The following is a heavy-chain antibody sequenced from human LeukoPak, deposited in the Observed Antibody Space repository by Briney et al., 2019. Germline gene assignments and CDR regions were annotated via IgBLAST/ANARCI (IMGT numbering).Heavy chain of an antibody. CDR3: ARGDSSGYYLTPFFDY. CDR1: GYTFTSYY. V-gene: IGHV1-46*01. J-gene: IGHJ4*02. D-gene: IGHD3-22*01. Sequence: ASVKVSCKASGYTFTSYYMHWVRQAPGQGLEWMGIINPSGGSTIYAQKFQGRVTMTRDTSTSTVYMELSSLRSEDTAVYYCARGDSSGYYLTPFFDYWGQGTLVTVSS. CDR2: INPSGGST.